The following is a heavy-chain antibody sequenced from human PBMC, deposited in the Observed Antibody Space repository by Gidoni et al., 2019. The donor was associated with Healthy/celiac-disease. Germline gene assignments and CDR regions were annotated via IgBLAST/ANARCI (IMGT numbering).Heavy chain of an antibody. CDR1: AGSISSYY. CDR3: ARASWDYYYGMDV. J-gene: IGHJ6*02. CDR2: IYYSGST. V-gene: IGHV4-59*01. Sequence: QAQLPASGPGLVKPSETLSLTCPVSAGSISSYYWSWLRQPPGKGLEWIVYIYYSGSTNYHPSLKSRVTISVDTSKNQFSLKLSSVTAADTAVYYCARASWDYYYGMDVWGQGTTVTVSS.